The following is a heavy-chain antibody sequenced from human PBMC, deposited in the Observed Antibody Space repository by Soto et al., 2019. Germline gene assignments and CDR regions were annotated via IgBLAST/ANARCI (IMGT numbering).Heavy chain of an antibody. CDR2: IYYSGST. V-gene: IGHV4-61*01. Sequence: PSETLSLTCTVSGGSVSSGSYYWSWIRQPPGKGLEWIGYIYYSGSTNYNPSLKSRVTISVDTSKNQFSLKLSSVTAADTAVYYCSRLISLRSRASDYYYGMDVWGQGTTVTVSS. D-gene: IGHD3-3*01. J-gene: IGHJ6*02. CDR3: SRLISLRSRASDYYYGMDV. CDR1: GGSVSSGSYY.